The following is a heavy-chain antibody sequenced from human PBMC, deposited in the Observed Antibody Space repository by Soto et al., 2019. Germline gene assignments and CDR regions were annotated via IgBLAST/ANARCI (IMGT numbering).Heavy chain of an antibody. CDR1: GGTFSSYT. J-gene: IGHJ4*02. V-gene: IGHV1-69*04. CDR3: ARDPAGTYYFDY. D-gene: IGHD2-2*01. Sequence: ASVKVSCKASGGTFSSYTISWVRQAPGQGLEWMGRIIPILGIANYAQKFQGRVTITADKSTSTAYMELSSLRSEDTAVYYCARDPAGTYYFDYWGQGTLVTVSS. CDR2: IIPILGIA.